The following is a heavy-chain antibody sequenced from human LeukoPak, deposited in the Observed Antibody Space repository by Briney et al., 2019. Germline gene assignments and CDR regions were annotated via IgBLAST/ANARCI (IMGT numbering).Heavy chain of an antibody. CDR3: AKSSRGYGDYEPPGY. J-gene: IGHJ4*02. CDR2: ISGSGGST. D-gene: IGHD4-17*01. Sequence: GGTLRLSCAASGFTFSSYAMSWVRQAPGKGLEWVSAISGSGGSTYYADSVKGRFTISRDNSKNTLYLQMNSLRAEDTAVYYCAKSSRGYGDYEPPGYWGQGTLVTVSS. CDR1: GFTFSSYA. V-gene: IGHV3-23*01.